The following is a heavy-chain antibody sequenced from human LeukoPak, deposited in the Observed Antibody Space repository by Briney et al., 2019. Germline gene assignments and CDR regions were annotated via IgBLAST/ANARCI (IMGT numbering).Heavy chain of an antibody. CDR2: VNYRGDG. Sequence: PSETLSLTCDVYNASFGPYYWSWLRQSPGKGLEYIGEVNYRGDGNYNPSLNSRASISIDTSKKQFSLKLSSVTAADTAVYYCARAQPARYCTSTSCYAAFDIWGQGTMVTVSS. D-gene: IGHD2-2*01. CDR1: NASFGPYY. J-gene: IGHJ3*02. V-gene: IGHV4-34*01. CDR3: ARAQPARYCTSTSCYAAFDI.